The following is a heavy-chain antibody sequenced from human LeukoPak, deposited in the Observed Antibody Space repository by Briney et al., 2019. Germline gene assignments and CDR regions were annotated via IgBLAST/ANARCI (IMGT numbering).Heavy chain of an antibody. Sequence: GGSLRLSCVASGFTFTDYFMSWVRQAPGKGLEWVASIKHNGGEKYYVDSVKGRFTISRDNAKNSPYLEMSSLRVEDTAVYYCARDRGWRTSGYYLYHFDYWGQGTLVTFAS. V-gene: IGHV3-7*01. J-gene: IGHJ4*02. CDR3: ARDRGWRTSGYYLYHFDY. CDR2: IKHNGGEK. D-gene: IGHD3-22*01. CDR1: GFTFTDYF.